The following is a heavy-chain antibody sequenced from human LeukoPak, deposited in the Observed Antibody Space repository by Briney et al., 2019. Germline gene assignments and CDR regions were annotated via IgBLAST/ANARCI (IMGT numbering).Heavy chain of an antibody. J-gene: IGHJ4*02. CDR2: ISSSSSTI. Sequence: GGSLRLSCAASGFTFSSYSMNWVRQAPGKGLDWVSYISSSSSTIYYADSVKGRFTISRDNAKNSLYLQMNSLRAEDAAMYYCAREVHSNYDYWGQGTLVTVSS. V-gene: IGHV3-48*01. CDR3: AREVHSNYDY. D-gene: IGHD4-11*01. CDR1: GFTFSSYS.